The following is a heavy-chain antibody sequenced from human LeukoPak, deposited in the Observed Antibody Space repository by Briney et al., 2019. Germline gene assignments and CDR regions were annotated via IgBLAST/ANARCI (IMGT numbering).Heavy chain of an antibody. J-gene: IGHJ4*02. CDR2: IYSGGST. D-gene: IGHD6-6*01. Sequence: GGSLRLSCAASGFTVSSSYMSWVRQAPGKGLEWVSVIYSGGSTYYADSVKGRFTISRDNSKNTLYLQMNSLRIEDTAVYYCARVAFRSSSYISGIDYWGQGTLVTVSS. CDR1: GFTVSSSY. V-gene: IGHV3-53*01. CDR3: ARVAFRSSSYISGIDY.